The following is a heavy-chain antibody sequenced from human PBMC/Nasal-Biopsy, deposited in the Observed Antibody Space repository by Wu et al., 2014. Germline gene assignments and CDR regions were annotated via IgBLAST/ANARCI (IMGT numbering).Heavy chain of an antibody. Sequence: SCKASGYIFGNYGIAWVRQAPGQGLEWMAWISAYNGNTNSAQKVQGRVTVTTDTSTSTAYMELRSLRFDDTGVYYCARDTPSSEAARLLDYWGQGTLVSVSS. V-gene: IGHV1-18*01. D-gene: IGHD6-6*01. CDR1: GYIFGNYG. CDR2: ISAYNGNT. CDR3: ARDTPSSEAARLLDY. J-gene: IGHJ4*02.